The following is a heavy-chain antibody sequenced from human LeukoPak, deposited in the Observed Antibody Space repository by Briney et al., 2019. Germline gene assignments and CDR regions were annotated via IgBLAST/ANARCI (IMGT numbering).Heavy chain of an antibody. CDR3: ARDQGTRWLGLFDY. Sequence: GGSLRLSCAASGFTFRRYAMRWVRQAPGKGLEWVSAISCSCGSIYYADSVKGRFTISRDNSKNTLYLQMNSLRAEDTAVYYCARDQGTRWLGLFDYWGQGTLVTVSS. CDR1: GFTFRRYA. D-gene: IGHD5-18*01. J-gene: IGHJ4*02. CDR2: ISCSCGSI. V-gene: IGHV3-23*01.